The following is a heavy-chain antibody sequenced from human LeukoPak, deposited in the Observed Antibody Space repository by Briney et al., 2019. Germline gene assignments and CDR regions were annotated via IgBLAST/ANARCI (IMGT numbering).Heavy chain of an antibody. CDR1: GYSFTSYW. D-gene: IGHD3-10*01. J-gene: IGHJ3*02. Sequence: GESLKISCKGSGYSFTSYWIGWVRQMPGKGLEWMGIIYPGDSETRFSPSFQGQVTISADKSISTAYLQWSSLKASDTAIYYCARRGYYYGSGSYYIDAFDIWGQGTMVTVSS. CDR2: IYPGDSET. CDR3: ARRGYYYGSGSYYIDAFDI. V-gene: IGHV5-51*01.